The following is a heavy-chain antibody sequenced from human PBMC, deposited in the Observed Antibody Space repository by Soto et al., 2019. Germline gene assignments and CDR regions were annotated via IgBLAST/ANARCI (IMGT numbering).Heavy chain of an antibody. V-gene: IGHV4-59*12. CDR1: GGSMTNYY. Sequence: SETLSLTCSVSGGSMTNYYWSWIRQPPGKGLEWIGYIFYSGSTNYNPSLKSRVTISVDRSKNQFSLKLSSVTAADTAVYYCARVGCSSTSCPHPAPDRYYYYYGMDVWGQGTTVTVSS. CDR2: IFYSGST. J-gene: IGHJ6*02. D-gene: IGHD2-2*01. CDR3: ARVGCSSTSCPHPAPDRYYYYYGMDV.